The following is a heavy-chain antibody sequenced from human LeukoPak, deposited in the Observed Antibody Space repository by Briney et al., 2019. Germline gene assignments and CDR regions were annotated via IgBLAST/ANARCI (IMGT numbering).Heavy chain of an antibody. CDR1: GFTFSTYW. D-gene: IGHD2-2*01. J-gene: IGHJ4*02. CDR3: ARGYCSSTSCYAGRYFDY. CDR2: IKQDGSDK. V-gene: IGHV3-7*01. Sequence: GGSLRLSCAASGFTFSTYWMSWVRQAPGKGLEWVANIKQDGSDKYYVDSVKGRFTISRDNAKNSLYLQMNSLRAEDTAVYYCARGYCSSTSCYAGRYFDYWGQGTLVTVSS.